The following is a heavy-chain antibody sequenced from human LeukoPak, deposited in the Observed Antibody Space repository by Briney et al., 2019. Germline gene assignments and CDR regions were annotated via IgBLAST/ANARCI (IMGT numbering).Heavy chain of an antibody. J-gene: IGHJ4*02. D-gene: IGHD1-26*01. CDR2: IIPIFGTA. Sequence: SVKVSCKAPGYTFTGYYMHWVRQAPGQGLEWMGGIIPIFGTANYAQKFQGRVTITADESTSTAYMELSSLRSEDTAVYYCAIQITRYSGSYYGEYYFDYWGQGTLVTVSS. CDR1: GYTFTGYY. CDR3: AIQITRYSGSYYGEYYFDY. V-gene: IGHV1-69*13.